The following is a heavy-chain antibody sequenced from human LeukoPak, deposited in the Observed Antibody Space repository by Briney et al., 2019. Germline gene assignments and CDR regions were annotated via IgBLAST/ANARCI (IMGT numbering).Heavy chain of an antibody. CDR2: MVVGSGNA. CDR3: AADDLSTGY. J-gene: IGHJ4*02. CDR1: GFTFINSA. D-gene: IGHD5/OR15-5a*01. Sequence: ASVKVSCKASGFTFINSAMQWVRQARGQRLEWIGWMVVGSGNANYAQEFQERVTITRDLSTSTAYMELSSLRAEDTAVYYCAADDLSTGYWGQGTLVTVSS. V-gene: IGHV1-58*02.